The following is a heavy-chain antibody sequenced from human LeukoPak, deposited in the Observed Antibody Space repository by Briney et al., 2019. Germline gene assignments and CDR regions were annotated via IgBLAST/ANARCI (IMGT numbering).Heavy chain of an antibody. CDR2: INHSGNT. V-gene: IGHV4-34*01. Sequence: SETLSLTCAVYGGSFSGYYWSWIRQAPGKGLEWIGEINHSGNTNYNPSLKSRVTISVDTSKNQFSLKLSSVTAADTAVYYCARMTTGPYFDYWGQGTLVTVSS. D-gene: IGHD4-11*01. CDR1: GGSFSGYY. J-gene: IGHJ4*02. CDR3: ARMTTGPYFDY.